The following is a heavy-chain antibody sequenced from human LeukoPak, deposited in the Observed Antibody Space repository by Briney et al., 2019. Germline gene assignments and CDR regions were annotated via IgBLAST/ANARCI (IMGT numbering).Heavy chain of an antibody. Sequence: ASVKVSCKASGYTFTGYYMHWVRQAPGQGLGWMGWINPNSGGTNYAQKFQGRVTMTRDTSISTAYMELSRLRSDDTAVYYCAIQGVIVYWFDPWGQGTLVTVSS. CDR1: GYTFTGYY. D-gene: IGHD3-10*01. CDR3: AIQGVIVYWFDP. CDR2: INPNSGGT. J-gene: IGHJ5*02. V-gene: IGHV1-2*02.